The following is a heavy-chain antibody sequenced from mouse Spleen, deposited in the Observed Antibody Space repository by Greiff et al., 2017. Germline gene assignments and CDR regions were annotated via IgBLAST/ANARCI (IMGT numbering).Heavy chain of an antibody. CDR3: ARLTYFDY. V-gene: IGHV5-9*04. J-gene: IGHJ2*01. Sequence: EVNVVESGGGLVKPGGSLKLSCAASGFTFSSYTMSWVRQTLAKRLEWVATISSGGGNTYYPDSVKGRFTISRDNARNTLYLQMSSLRSEDTAMYYCARLTYFDYWGQGTTLTVSS. CDR2: ISSGGGNT. D-gene: IGHD1-3*01. CDR1: GFTFSSYT.